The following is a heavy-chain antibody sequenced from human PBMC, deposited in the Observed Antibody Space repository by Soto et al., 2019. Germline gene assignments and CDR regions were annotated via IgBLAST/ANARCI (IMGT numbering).Heavy chain of an antibody. D-gene: IGHD6-13*01. CDR3: AKGGISSTGLNY. CDR1: GFIFITSD. V-gene: IGHV3-23*01. J-gene: IGHJ4*02. CDR2: LSGRGGGT. Sequence: EVQLLESGGGLVHSGGSLRLSCAASGFIFITSDMSWVRQAPGNGLEWVSSLSGRGGGTYYAVSVKFRFTISRNISKNTLYPQMKSLGAEDTAVYYCAKGGISSTGLNYWGQGTLVPVSS.